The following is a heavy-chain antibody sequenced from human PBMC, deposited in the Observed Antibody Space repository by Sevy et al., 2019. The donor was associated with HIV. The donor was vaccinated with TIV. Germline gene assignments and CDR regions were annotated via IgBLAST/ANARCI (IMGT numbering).Heavy chain of an antibody. J-gene: IGHJ4*02. CDR2: IRSKAYGGTT. CDR1: GFTFGDYA. V-gene: IGHV3-49*03. D-gene: IGHD3-10*01. CDR3: TREGYYYGSGSYFPFDY. Sequence: GGSLRLSCTASGFTFGDYAMSWFRQAPGKGLEWVGFIRSKAYGGTTESAASVKGRFTISRDDSKSIAYLQMNSLKTEDTAVYYCTREGYYYGSGSYFPFDYWGQGTLVTVSS.